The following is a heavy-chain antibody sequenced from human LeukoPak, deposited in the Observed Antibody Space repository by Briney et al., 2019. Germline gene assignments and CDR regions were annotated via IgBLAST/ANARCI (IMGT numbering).Heavy chain of an antibody. Sequence: PSQTLSLTCTVSGGSISSGGYYWSWIRQPAGKGLEWIGRIYISGSTNYNPSLKSRVTMSLDTSKNQLSLKLSSVTAADTAVYYCASLYYDSGGYSRDYWGQGTLVTVSS. D-gene: IGHD3-22*01. CDR2: IYISGST. CDR1: GGSISSGGYY. J-gene: IGHJ4*02. CDR3: ASLYYDSGGYSRDY. V-gene: IGHV4-61*02.